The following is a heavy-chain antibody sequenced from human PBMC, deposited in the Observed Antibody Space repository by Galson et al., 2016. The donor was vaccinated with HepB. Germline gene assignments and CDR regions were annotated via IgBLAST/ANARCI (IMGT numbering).Heavy chain of an antibody. V-gene: IGHV3-15*01. CDR2: IKSKASGGTA. Sequence: SLRLSCAASGFTFINAWMRWVRQAPGKGLEWVGRIKSKASGGTADYAAPVKGRFTISRDNAKNSLYLQMNSLRDGDAALYYCARGLPFDSSGWYFDDWGQGVLVTVSS. D-gene: IGHD6-19*01. J-gene: IGHJ4*02. CDR3: ARGLPFDSSGWYFDD. CDR1: GFTFINAW.